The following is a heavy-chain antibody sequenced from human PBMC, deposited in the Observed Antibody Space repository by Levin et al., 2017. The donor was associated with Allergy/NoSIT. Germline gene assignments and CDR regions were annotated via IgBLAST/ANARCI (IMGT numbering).Heavy chain of an antibody. Sequence: GGSLRLSCAASGFTFSSYGMHWVRQAPGKGLEWVAVIWYDGSNKYYADSVKGRFTISRDNSKNTLYLQMNSLRAEDTAVYYCARDSGGWYSYYGSGSYRGTMDVWGKGTTVTVSS. J-gene: IGHJ6*03. D-gene: IGHD3-10*01. V-gene: IGHV3-33*01. CDR2: IWYDGSNK. CDR1: GFTFSSYG. CDR3: ARDSGGWYSYYGSGSYRGTMDV.